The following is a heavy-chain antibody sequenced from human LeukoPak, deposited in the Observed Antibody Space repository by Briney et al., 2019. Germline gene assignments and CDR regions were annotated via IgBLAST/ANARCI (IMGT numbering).Heavy chain of an antibody. CDR3: ARGGGSGVLAARIDY. CDR2: INHSGST. J-gene: IGHJ4*02. V-gene: IGHV4-34*01. D-gene: IGHD2-2*01. CDR1: GGSFSAYS. Sequence: SETLSLTCTVYGGSFSAYSWTWIRQPPGKGLEWIGEINHSGSTNYNPSLKSRVTISVATSKNQFSLKLSSVTAADTAVYYCARGGGSGVLAARIDYWGQGTLVTVSS.